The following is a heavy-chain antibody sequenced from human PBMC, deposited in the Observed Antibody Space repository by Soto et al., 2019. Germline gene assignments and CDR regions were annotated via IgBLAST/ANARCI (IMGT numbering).Heavy chain of an antibody. CDR1: GFSLSTSGVG. D-gene: IGHD6-13*01. CDR2: IYWDDDK. V-gene: IGHV2-5*02. CDR3: PHGVVSSWWRWFDP. Sequence: QITLKESGPTLVKPTQTLTLTCTFSGFSLSTSGVGVGWIRQPPGKALEWLALIYWDDDKRYSPSLKSRLTSTKDTSKNQVVLTMTNMDPVDTATYYGPHGVVSSWWRWFDPWGQGTLVPVSS. J-gene: IGHJ5*02.